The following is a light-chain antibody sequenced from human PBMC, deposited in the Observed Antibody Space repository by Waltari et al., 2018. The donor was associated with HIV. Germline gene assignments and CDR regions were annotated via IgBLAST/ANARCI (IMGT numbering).Light chain of an antibody. V-gene: IGLV2-11*01. CDR2: DVS. Sequence: QSALTQPRSVSGSPGQSVTISCTGTSSDVGGYNYVSWYQQHPDKAPKLMIYDVSKGPSGVPDRFSGSKSGNTASLTISGLQAEDEADYYCCSYAGSYTYVFGTGTKVTVL. J-gene: IGLJ1*01. CDR3: CSYAGSYTYV. CDR1: SSDVGGYNY.